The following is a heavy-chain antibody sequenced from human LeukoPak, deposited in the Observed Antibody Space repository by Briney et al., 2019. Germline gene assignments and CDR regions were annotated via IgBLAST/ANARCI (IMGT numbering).Heavy chain of an antibody. J-gene: IGHJ6*02. Sequence: GGSLRLSCAASGFTFSSYGMHWVRQAPGKGLEWVAVISYDGSNKYYADSVKGRFTISRDNSKNTLYLQMNSLRAEDTAVYYCAKDSPYGMDVWGQGTTVTVSS. CDR3: AKDSPYGMDV. CDR2: ISYDGSNK. CDR1: GFTFSSYG. V-gene: IGHV3-30*18.